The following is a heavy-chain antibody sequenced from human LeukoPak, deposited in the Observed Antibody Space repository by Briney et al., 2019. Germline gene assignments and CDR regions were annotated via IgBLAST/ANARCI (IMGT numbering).Heavy chain of an antibody. CDR1: GGSISSGSYY. CDR2: IYTSGST. J-gene: IGHJ5*02. CDR3: ARGIDDYGDGGVFDP. D-gene: IGHD4-17*01. V-gene: IGHV4-61*02. Sequence: SQTLSLTCTVSGGSISSGSYYWSWIRQPAGKGLEWIGRIYTSGSTNYNPSLKGRVTISVDKSKNQFSLKLSSVTAADTAVYYCARGIDDYGDGGVFDPWGQGTLVTVSS.